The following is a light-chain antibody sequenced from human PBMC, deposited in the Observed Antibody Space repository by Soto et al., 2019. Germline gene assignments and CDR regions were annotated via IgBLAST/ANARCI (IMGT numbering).Light chain of an antibody. CDR1: SSDVGSYNP. J-gene: IGLJ2*01. CDR2: EVS. Sequence: QSVLTQPASVSGSPGQSITISCTGTSSDVGSYNPVSWYQQHPGKAPKLMIYEVSKRPSGVSNRFSGSKSGNTASLTISGLQAEDEADYYCCSYAGSSIYVVFGGGTKLTVL. V-gene: IGLV2-23*02. CDR3: CSYAGSSIYVV.